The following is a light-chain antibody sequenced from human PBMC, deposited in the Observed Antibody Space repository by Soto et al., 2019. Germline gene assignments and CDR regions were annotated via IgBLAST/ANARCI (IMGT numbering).Light chain of an antibody. CDR1: QGTRND. J-gene: IGKJ2*01. CDR3: LHDYNYPYN. V-gene: IGKV1-6*01. Sequence: AIQMPQFPSSLSASVGDRVTVTCRASQGTRNDLGWYQPKSGRAPKLLIFGAFTLQSGGSSRFSGSGVGTDFPLTISSLQPEDFATYYCLHDYNYPYNCGQGTKVEI. CDR2: GAF.